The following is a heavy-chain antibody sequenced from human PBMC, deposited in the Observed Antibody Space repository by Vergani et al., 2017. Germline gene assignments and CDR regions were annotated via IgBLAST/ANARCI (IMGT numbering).Heavy chain of an antibody. J-gene: IGHJ6*02. CDR2: IKSTFDRGTT. V-gene: IGHV3-15*07. CDR3: TTDPRYCGDGSCXWLRDHHYYGMDV. Sequence: EVQLVESGGGIVKPGGSLRLSCVASGFSFRNAWMNWVGRTPGKGLEWVGRIKSTFDRGTTDYAAAVKGRFTISRDDSKNTLFLQMNGLKTEDIGVYYCTTDPRYCGDGSCXWLRDHHYYGMDVWGQGTTVTVSS. CDR1: GFSFRNAW. D-gene: IGHD2-21*01.